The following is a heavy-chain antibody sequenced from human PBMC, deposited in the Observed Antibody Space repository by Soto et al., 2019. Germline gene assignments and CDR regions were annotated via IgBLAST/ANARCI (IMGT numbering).Heavy chain of an antibody. CDR1: GGSFSSYI. Sequence: QVQLVQSGAEVKKPGSSVKVSCKAFGGSFSSYIINWVRQAPGQDLEWMGRIIPIFGTPSYAQKFQGRVTITADEATSTAYMELSSLRFEDTAVYYGARAYSSTSSYFDYWGQGTLVTVSS. CDR3: ARAYSSTSSYFDY. D-gene: IGHD6-13*01. V-gene: IGHV1-69*18. J-gene: IGHJ4*02. CDR2: IIPIFGTP.